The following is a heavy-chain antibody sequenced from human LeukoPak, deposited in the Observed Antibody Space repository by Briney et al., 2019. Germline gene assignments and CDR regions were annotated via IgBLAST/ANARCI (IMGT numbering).Heavy chain of an antibody. Sequence: GGSLRLSCVASAFTFSGYGMYWVRQAPGKGLEWVAFIRYDGGNKYYADSAKGRFTISRDNSKNTLYLQMNSLRAEDTAVYYCARGAYYYDSADVLDVWGQGTMVTVSS. D-gene: IGHD3-22*01. V-gene: IGHV3-30*02. J-gene: IGHJ3*01. CDR2: IRYDGGNK. CDR3: ARGAYYYDSADVLDV. CDR1: AFTFSGYG.